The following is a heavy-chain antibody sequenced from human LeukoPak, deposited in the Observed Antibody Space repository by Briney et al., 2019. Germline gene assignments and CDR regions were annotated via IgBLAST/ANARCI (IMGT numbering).Heavy chain of an antibody. J-gene: IGHJ2*01. CDR2: VHYSGTT. Sequence: SETLSLTCTVSGGSIASYYWSWIRQTPGKGLEWIGYVHYSGTTSYNPSLKSRVTISADMSKNQFSLKLSSVTAADTAVYYCARDSSGYSSSWYFDLWGRGTLVTVSS. V-gene: IGHV4-59*01. CDR1: GGSIASYY. CDR3: ARDSSGYSSSWYFDL. D-gene: IGHD4-11*01.